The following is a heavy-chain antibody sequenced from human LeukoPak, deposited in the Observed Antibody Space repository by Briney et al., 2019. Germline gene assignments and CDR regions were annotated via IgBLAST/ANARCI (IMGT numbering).Heavy chain of an antibody. D-gene: IGHD6-13*01. Sequence: ASVKVSCKASGYTFTSYDINWVRQATGQGLEWMGWMNPNSGNKGYAQKFQGRVTMTRNTSISTAYMELSSLRSEDTAVYYCARDWYSSSWYLYLPWVAYRTLVYWGQGTLVTVSS. V-gene: IGHV1-8*01. CDR3: ARDWYSSSWYLYLPWVAYRTLVY. CDR2: MNPNSGNK. CDR1: GYTFTSYD. J-gene: IGHJ4*02.